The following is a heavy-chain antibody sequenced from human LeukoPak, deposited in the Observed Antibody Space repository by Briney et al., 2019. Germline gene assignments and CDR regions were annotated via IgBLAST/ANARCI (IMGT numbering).Heavy chain of an antibody. D-gene: IGHD3-3*01. Sequence: SQTLSLTCTVSGGSISSGSYYWSWIRQPAGKGLEWIGRIYTSGSINYNPSLKSRVTISVDTSKNQFSLKLSSVTAADTAVYYCAREFWSGYYKVRFDPWGQGTLVTVSS. CDR1: GGSISSGSYY. V-gene: IGHV4-61*02. CDR2: IYTSGSI. J-gene: IGHJ5*02. CDR3: AREFWSGYYKVRFDP.